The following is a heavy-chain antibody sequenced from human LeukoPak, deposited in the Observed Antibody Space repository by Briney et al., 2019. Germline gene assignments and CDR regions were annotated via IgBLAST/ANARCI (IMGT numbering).Heavy chain of an antibody. CDR2: IKQDGSDK. Sequence: GGSLRLSCAASGFTFSGYWMSWVRQAPGKGLEWVANIKQDGSDKYYVDSVKGRFTISRDNAKNSLYLQMNSLRAEDMALYYCAKGRFLEWLFPGPDAFDIWGQGTMVTVSS. CDR1: GFTFSGYW. J-gene: IGHJ3*02. V-gene: IGHV3-7*03. CDR3: AKGRFLEWLFPGPDAFDI. D-gene: IGHD3-3*01.